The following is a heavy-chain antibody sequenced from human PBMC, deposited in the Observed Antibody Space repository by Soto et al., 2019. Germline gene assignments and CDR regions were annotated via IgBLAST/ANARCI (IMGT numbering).Heavy chain of an antibody. CDR3: ARALREGLPIYYFDS. V-gene: IGHV2-26*01. CDR1: GFSLSKARMG. J-gene: IGHJ4*02. Sequence: KESGPVLVKPTETLTLTCSVSGFSLSKARMGVSWIRQPPGKALEWLAHIFWNDERSYNTSLKSRLTISRDTSKSQVVLTMTNVGPVDTGTYFCARALREGLPIYYFDSWGQGTLVTVSS. CDR2: IFWNDER. D-gene: IGHD1-26*01.